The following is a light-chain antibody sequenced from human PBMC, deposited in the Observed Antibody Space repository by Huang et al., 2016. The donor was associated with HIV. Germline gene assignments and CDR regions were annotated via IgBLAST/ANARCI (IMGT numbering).Light chain of an antibody. CDR1: QSVSTY. Sequence: EIVLTQSPATLSLSPGERATLSCRASQSVSTYLAWYQQKPGQAPRLLIYDASNRATATPARFSGSGSGTDFTLTISSLEAEDFAVYYCQQRSSFGQGTRLEMK. CDR2: DAS. V-gene: IGKV3-11*01. J-gene: IGKJ5*01. CDR3: QQRSS.